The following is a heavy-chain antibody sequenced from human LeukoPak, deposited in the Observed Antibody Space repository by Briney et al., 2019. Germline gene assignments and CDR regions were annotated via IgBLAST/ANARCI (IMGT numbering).Heavy chain of an antibody. V-gene: IGHV4-4*07. Sequence: SETLSLTCTVSGGSISSYDWSWVRQPAGKGLEWIGRIYTSGSTNYNPSLKSRVTVSVDTSKNQFSLKLSSVTAADTAVYYCATTKVVPAAITRGAFDIWGQGTMVTVSS. CDR3: ATTKVVPAAITRGAFDI. CDR1: GGSISSYD. CDR2: IYTSGST. J-gene: IGHJ3*02. D-gene: IGHD2-2*01.